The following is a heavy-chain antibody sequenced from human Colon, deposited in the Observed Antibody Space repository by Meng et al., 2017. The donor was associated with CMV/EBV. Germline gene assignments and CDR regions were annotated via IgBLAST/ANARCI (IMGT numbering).Heavy chain of an antibody. CDR1: GFTFSTYA. CDR2: IYSGGSDT. J-gene: IGHJ6*02. D-gene: IGHD1/OR15-1a*01. V-gene: IGHV3-23*03. Sequence: GESLKISCATSGFTFSTYAMSWVRQAPGKGLEWVSLIYSGGSDTYYADSVRGRFTISRDNAKNMLYLQMNSLRAEDTAVYYCATSRGPGGYFYGMDAWGQGTTVTVSS. CDR3: ATSRGPGGYFYGMDA.